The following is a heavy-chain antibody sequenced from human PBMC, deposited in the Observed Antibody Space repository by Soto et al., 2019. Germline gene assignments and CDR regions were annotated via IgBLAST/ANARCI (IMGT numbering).Heavy chain of an antibody. CDR3: AKDRHYPRDYFHY. CDR2: VSANGQGI. J-gene: IGHJ4*02. V-gene: IGHV3-23*01. CDR1: GFTFSSSA. Sequence: GGSLRLSCAASGFTFSSSAISWVRQSPGKGLEWVSAVSANGQGIYYADSVRGRFTISRDNSKNTVFLHMDSLSAEDTAVYYCAKDRHYPRDYFHYWGQGTLVTVSS. D-gene: IGHD3-10*01.